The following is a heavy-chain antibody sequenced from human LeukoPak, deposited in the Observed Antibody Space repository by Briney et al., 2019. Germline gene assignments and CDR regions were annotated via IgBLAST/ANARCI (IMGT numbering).Heavy chain of an antibody. CDR1: GGSVSSSSYY. V-gene: IGHV4-39*01. D-gene: IGHD5-18*01. Sequence: SETLSLTCTLSGGSVSSSSYYWGWIRQPPGKGLEWIGTIYYSGSTYYNPSLKSRVTISVDTSKNQFSLKLSSVTAADTAVYYCARHGGFSYGFLNDPFDIWGQGTMVTVSS. CDR3: ARHGGFSYGFLNDPFDI. CDR2: IYYSGST. J-gene: IGHJ3*02.